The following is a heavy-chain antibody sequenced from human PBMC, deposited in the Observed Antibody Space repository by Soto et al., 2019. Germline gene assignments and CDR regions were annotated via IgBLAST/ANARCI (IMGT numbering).Heavy chain of an antibody. J-gene: IGHJ6*02. V-gene: IGHV1-69*01. Sequence: QVQLVQSGAEVKEPGSSVRVSCKASGGTFDNFIMNWVRQTPGRGLEWMGGIVPMLGTPTYAEKFKGRVTISAGEATSMMDMEMTILRSEGTASYYCAINDTCSAYLSQYSGINVYGRGTTVTVSS. D-gene: IGHD2-15*01. CDR3: AINDTCSAYLSQYSGINV. CDR2: IVPMLGTP. CDR1: GGTFDNFI.